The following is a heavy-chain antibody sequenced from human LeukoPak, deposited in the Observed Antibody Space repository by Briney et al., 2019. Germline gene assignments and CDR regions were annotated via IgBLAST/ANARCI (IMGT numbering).Heavy chain of an antibody. CDR1: GYTFSDYY. CDR2: IIPIFGTA. J-gene: IGHJ6*03. CDR3: ASSGWYRGSYYYYMDA. Sequence: ASVKVSCKASGYTFSDYYMHWVRQAPGEGLEWMGGIIPIFGTANYAQKFQGRVAITADESTSTAYMELSSLRSEDTAVYYCASSGWYRGSYYYYMDAWGKGTTVTVSS. V-gene: IGHV1-69*13. D-gene: IGHD6-19*01.